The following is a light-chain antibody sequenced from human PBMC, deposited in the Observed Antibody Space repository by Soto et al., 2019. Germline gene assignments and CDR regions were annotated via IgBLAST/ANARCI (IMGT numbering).Light chain of an antibody. V-gene: IGKV3-11*01. CDR2: NGS. Sequence: EIVLTQSPDTLSLSPGEGATLSCRATKSVANSLVWYQQKPGQAPRLLIYNGSARATGIPVRFSGSGSGTDFTLTISSLAPDDFAVYYCQQRHNWPRTFGQGTRVEI. CDR3: QQRHNWPRT. CDR1: KSVANS. J-gene: IGKJ1*01.